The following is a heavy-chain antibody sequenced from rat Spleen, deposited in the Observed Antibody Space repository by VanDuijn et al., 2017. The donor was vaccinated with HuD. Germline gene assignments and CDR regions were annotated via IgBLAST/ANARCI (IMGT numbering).Heavy chain of an antibody. J-gene: IGHJ2*01. V-gene: IGHV5-19*01. Sequence: EVQLVESGGGLVQPGRSLKLSCAASGFTFSNYGMHWIRQAPTKGLEWVASISPSGGSTYYRDSVKGRFTISRDNAKSTLYLQMDSLRAEDTATYYCATDRKNEYYFDYWGQGVMVTVSS. CDR1: GFTFSNYG. CDR3: ATDRKNEYYFDY. CDR2: ISPSGGST.